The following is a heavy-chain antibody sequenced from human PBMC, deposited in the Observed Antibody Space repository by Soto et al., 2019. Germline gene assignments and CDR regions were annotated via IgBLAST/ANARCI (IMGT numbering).Heavy chain of an antibody. J-gene: IGHJ4*02. CDR3: ARPDYGSGSYPDY. CDR2: ISYDGSNK. Sequence: QVQLVESGGGVVQPGRSLRLSCTASGFTFSSYAMHWVRQAPGKGLEWVAVISYDGSNKYYADSVKGRITISRDNSKNTLFLPMNSLRAQDTAVYYCARPDYGSGSYPDYWGQGTLVTVSS. D-gene: IGHD3-10*01. V-gene: IGHV3-30-3*01. CDR1: GFTFSSYA.